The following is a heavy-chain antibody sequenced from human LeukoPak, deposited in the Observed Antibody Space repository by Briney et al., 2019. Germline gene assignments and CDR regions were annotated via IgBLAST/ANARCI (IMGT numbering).Heavy chain of an antibody. J-gene: IGHJ6*02. Sequence: SQTLSLTCAISGDSVSSNSAAWNWIRQSPSRGLEWLGRTYYRSKWYNDYAVSVKSRITINPDTSKNQFSLQPNSVTPEDTAVYYCARDLIAVASYYYYGMDVWGQGTTVTVSS. CDR2: TYYRSKWYN. V-gene: IGHV6-1*01. CDR3: ARDLIAVASYYYYGMDV. D-gene: IGHD6-19*01. CDR1: GDSVSSNSAA.